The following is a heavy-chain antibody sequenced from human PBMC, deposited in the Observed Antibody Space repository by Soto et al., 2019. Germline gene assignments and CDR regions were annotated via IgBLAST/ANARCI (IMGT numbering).Heavy chain of an antibody. J-gene: IGHJ4*02. CDR3: TTDMLPVPMWVSLYHEH. D-gene: IGHD2-2*01. CDR1: GINFNNAW. V-gene: IGHV3-15*01. CDR2: VKSKSNGETV. Sequence: EVQLVESGGGLLKPGGSLRLSCLASGINFNNAWMSWVRQAPGKGLEWVGRVKSKSNGETVDYAAPVKGRFAISRDDSRNTVYLHMNHLTTEDTAVYYCTTDMLPVPMWVSLYHEHWGQGTRVTVSS.